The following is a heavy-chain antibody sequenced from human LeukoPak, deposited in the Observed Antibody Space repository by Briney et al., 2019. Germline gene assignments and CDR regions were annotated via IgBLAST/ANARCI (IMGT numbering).Heavy chain of an antibody. J-gene: IGHJ4*02. CDR1: GDSISSSYYY. V-gene: IGHV4-39*07. CDR2: IDYSGST. CDR3: ARDSRYCSGGNCHLRFDY. Sequence: SETLSLTCTVSGDSISSSYYYWGWIRQPPGKGLEWIGSIDYSGSTYHSPSLKSRITISVDTSKNQFSLKLSSVTAADTAVYYCARDSRYCSGGNCHLRFDYWGQGILVTVSS. D-gene: IGHD2-15*01.